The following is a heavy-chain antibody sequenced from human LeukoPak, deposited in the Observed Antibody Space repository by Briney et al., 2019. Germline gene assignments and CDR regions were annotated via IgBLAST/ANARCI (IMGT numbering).Heavy chain of an antibody. J-gene: IGHJ2*01. CDR1: GFTFDDYG. CDR2: INWNGGST. D-gene: IGHD7-27*01. CDR3: ARAGDYWYFDL. Sequence: GGSLRLSCAASGFTFDDYGMSWVRQAPGKGLEWVSGINWNGGSTGYADSVKGRFTISRDNAKNSLYLQMNSLRAEDTAVYYCARAGDYWYFDLWGRGTLVTVSS. V-gene: IGHV3-20*04.